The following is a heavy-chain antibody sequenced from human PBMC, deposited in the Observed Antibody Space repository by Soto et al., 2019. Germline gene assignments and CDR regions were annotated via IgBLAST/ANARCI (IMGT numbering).Heavy chain of an antibody. D-gene: IGHD1-26*01. Sequence: SETLSLTCTVSGGSISSFYWSWIRQPPGKGLEWIGYVYYSGSANYNPSLMSRVSISLDPSKKQSSLQLTSVTAADTAVYYCASGSQLYPSLFDPWGQGTLVTVSS. CDR2: VYYSGSA. CDR1: GGSISSFY. V-gene: IGHV4-59*01. J-gene: IGHJ5*02. CDR3: ASGSQLYPSLFDP.